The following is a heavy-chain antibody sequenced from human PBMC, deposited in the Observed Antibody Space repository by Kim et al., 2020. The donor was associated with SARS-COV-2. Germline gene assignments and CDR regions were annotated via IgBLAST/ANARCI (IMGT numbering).Heavy chain of an antibody. V-gene: IGHV4-31*03. CDR1: GDSITNNGYY. CDR3: ARRSGSYSNDY. J-gene: IGHJ4*02. CDR2: IYYSGST. Sequence: SETLSLTCTVSGDSITNNGYYWSWIRQHPGEGLEYIGYIYYSGSTYYNPSLKDRVTISEDTSKNQFSLELSSVTAADTAVYYCARRSGSYSNDYWGQGTLVTVSS. D-gene: IGHD1-26*01.